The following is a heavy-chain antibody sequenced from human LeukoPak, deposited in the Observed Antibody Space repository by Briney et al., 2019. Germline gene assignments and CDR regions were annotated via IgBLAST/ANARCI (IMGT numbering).Heavy chain of an antibody. Sequence: PGGSLRLSCTASGFTFSTYWMSWVRQAPGKGLEWVANINGDASKKYYVDSVKGRFTISRDNAKNSVDLQMNSLRGEDTAVYYCAWSGWDPWHWGQGTLITVSS. V-gene: IGHV3-7*04. CDR2: INGDASKK. CDR1: GFTFSTYW. D-gene: IGHD1-26*01. J-gene: IGHJ4*02. CDR3: AWSGWDPWH.